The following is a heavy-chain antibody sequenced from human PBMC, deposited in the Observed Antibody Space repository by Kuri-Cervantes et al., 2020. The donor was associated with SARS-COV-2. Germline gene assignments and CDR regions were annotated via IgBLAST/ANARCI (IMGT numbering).Heavy chain of an antibody. V-gene: IGHV3-73*01. J-gene: IGHJ4*02. CDR2: IRSKANSYAT. CDR3: TSLSTVAPFDY. Sequence: GESLKISCAASGFTFSGSAMHWVRQASGKGLEWVGRIRSKANSYATAYAASVKGRFTISRDDSKNTAYLQMNSLKTEDTAVYYCTSLSTVAPFDYWGQGNQVNGAS. D-gene: IGHD4-11*01. CDR1: GFTFSGSA.